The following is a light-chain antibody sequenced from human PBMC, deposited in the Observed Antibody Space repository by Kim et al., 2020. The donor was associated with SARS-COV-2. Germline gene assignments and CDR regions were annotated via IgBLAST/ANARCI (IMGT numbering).Light chain of an antibody. CDR2: KAS. CDR1: QSVNKW. V-gene: IGKV1-5*03. J-gene: IGKJ2*01. Sequence: DIHMTQSPSTLSASVGDRVSITCRASQSVNKWLAWYQQKPGTAPKLLIYKASSLNTGVPSRFSGSGSGTEFTLTISSLQPDDFATYYCQQYSSDLYTFGVGTKLEI. CDR3: QQYSSDLYT.